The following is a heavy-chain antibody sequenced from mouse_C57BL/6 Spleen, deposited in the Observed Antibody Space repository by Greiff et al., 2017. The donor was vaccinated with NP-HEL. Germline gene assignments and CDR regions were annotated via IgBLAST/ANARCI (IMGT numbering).Heavy chain of an antibody. Sequence: QVHVKQPGAELVRPGSSVKLSCKASGYTFTSYWMHWVKQRPIQGLEWIGNIDPSDSETHYNQKFKDKATLTVDKSSSTAYMQLSSLTSEDSAVYYCAREPMVTTRGYYAMDYWGQGTSVTVSS. CDR1: GYTFTSYW. V-gene: IGHV1-52*01. D-gene: IGHD2-2*01. CDR2: IDPSDSET. J-gene: IGHJ4*01. CDR3: AREPMVTTRGYYAMDY.